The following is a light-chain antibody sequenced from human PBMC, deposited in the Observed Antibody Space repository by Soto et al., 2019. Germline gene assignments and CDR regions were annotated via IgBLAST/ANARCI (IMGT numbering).Light chain of an antibody. V-gene: IGKV1-16*02. Sequence: DIQMTQSPPSLSASVGDRVTITCRASQDIRNYVAWVQQKPGKAPKSLIHAASSLQRGVSSKFRGSGSGTDFTLTISSLQPEDFATYYCQQYKHYPLTFGGGTKVEF. J-gene: IGKJ4*01. CDR1: QDIRNY. CDR3: QQYKHYPLT. CDR2: AAS.